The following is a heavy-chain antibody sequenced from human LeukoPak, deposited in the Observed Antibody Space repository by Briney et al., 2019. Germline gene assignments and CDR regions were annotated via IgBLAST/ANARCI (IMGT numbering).Heavy chain of an antibody. Sequence: SETLSLTCTVPGGSISSYYWSWIRQPPGKGLEWIGYIYYSGSTNYNPSLKSRVTISVDTSKNQFSLKLSSVTAADTAVYYCAGERGIAVAGAPDYWGQGTLVTVSS. J-gene: IGHJ4*02. D-gene: IGHD6-19*01. V-gene: IGHV4-59*01. CDR2: IYYSGST. CDR3: AGERGIAVAGAPDY. CDR1: GGSISSYY.